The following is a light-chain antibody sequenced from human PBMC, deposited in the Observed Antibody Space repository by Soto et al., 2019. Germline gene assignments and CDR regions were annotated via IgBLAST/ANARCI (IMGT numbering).Light chain of an antibody. CDR3: QQRSNWPYT. V-gene: IGKV3-11*01. CDR2: DAS. J-gene: IGKJ2*01. Sequence: EIVLTQSPATLSLSPGERATLSCRASQSVSSYLAWYQQKPGQAPRLLIYDASNRATGIPARFSGSGSGTGVTLTISSLEPEDFAVYYCQQRSNWPYTFGQGTKLEIQ. CDR1: QSVSSY.